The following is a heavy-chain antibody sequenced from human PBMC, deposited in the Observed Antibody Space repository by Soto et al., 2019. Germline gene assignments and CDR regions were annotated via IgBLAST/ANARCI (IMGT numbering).Heavy chain of an antibody. CDR1: GGSLSRYS. J-gene: IGHJ4*02. CDR3: ARASYYYDSSGYYLYYFDY. D-gene: IGHD3-22*01. Sequence: SENLSLPCTVSGGSLSRYSWSWIRQPPGKGLEWIGYIYYSGSTNYNPSLKSRVTISVDTSKNQFSLKLSSVTAADTAVYYCARASYYYDSSGYYLYYFDYWGQGTLVTVSS. V-gene: IGHV4-59*01. CDR2: IYYSGST.